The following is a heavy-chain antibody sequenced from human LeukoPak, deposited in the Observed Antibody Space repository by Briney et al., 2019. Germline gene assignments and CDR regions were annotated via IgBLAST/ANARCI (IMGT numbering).Heavy chain of an antibody. CDR2: IKQDGSEK. CDR3: ARDRPYSGSYYEYDY. J-gene: IGHJ4*02. V-gene: IGHV3-7*01. D-gene: IGHD1-26*01. Sequence: PGGSLRLSCSASGFTFSSYWMSWVRQAPGKGLDWVANIKQDGSEKYYVDSVKGRFNISRDNAKNSLYLQMNSLRAEDTAVYYCARDRPYSGSYYEYDYWGQGTMVTVSS. CDR1: GFTFSSYW.